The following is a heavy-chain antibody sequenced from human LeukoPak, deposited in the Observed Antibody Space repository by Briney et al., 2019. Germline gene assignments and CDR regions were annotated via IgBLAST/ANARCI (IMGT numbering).Heavy chain of an antibody. CDR3: ARAIRGYSYVLDY. CDR1: GFTFSSYS. V-gene: IGHV3-21*04. Sequence: GGSLRLSCAASGFTFSSYSMNWVRQAPGKGLEWVSSISSSSSYIYYADSVKGRFTISRDNSKNTLYLQMNSLRAEDTAVYYCARAIRGYSYVLDYWGQGTLVTVSS. J-gene: IGHJ4*02. CDR2: ISSSSSYI. D-gene: IGHD5-18*01.